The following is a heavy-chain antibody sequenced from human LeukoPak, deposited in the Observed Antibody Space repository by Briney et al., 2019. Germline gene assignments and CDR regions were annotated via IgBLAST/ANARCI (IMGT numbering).Heavy chain of an antibody. D-gene: IGHD3-3*01. V-gene: IGHV3-33*01. Sequence: PGGSLRLSCAASGFTLSTYGMRWVRQAPGKGLEWVALIWYDGSNEYYARSVKGRFTISRANSKNTLYLQMNSLRAEDTAIYYCARDYRSGNEGQDYWGQGTLVTVSS. CDR3: ARDYRSGNEGQDY. CDR2: IWYDGSNE. J-gene: IGHJ4*02. CDR1: GFTLSTYG.